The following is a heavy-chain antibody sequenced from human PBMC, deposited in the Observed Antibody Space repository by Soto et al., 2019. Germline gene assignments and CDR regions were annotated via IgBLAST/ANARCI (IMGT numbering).Heavy chain of an antibody. Sequence: PGGSLRLSCAASGFTFSSYAMSWVRQAPGQGLEWLGWINAGNGNIKYSQKFQDRVTITRDTSASTAYMELSSLKSEDTDVYYCARDRFTLDSSTWYFDSWGQGTLVTVSS. CDR1: GFTFSSYA. V-gene: IGHV1-3*01. J-gene: IGHJ4*02. CDR2: INAGNGNI. CDR3: ARDRFTLDSSTWYFDS. D-gene: IGHD6-13*01.